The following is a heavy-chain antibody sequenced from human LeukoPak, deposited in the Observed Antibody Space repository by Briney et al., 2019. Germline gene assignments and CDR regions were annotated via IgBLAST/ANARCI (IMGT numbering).Heavy chain of an antibody. J-gene: IGHJ4*02. V-gene: IGHV3-20*04. Sequence: GGSLRLSCAASGFTFDDYGMSWVRHAPGKGLEWVSGINWNGGSTGYADSVKGRFTISRDNAKNSLYLQMNSLRAEDTALYYCARAMVRGWIPSYYFDYWGQGTLVTVSS. D-gene: IGHD3-10*01. CDR3: ARAMVRGWIPSYYFDY. CDR2: INWNGGST. CDR1: GFTFDDYG.